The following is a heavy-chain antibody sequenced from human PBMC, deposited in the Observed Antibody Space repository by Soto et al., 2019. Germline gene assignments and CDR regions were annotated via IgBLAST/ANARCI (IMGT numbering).Heavy chain of an antibody. Sequence: GGSLRLSCAASGFTFSSYGMHWVRQAPGKGLEWVAVIWYDGSNKYYADSVKGRFTISRDNSKNTLYLQMNSLRAEDTAVYYCARGGLDYGDYVFDYWGQGTLVTVSS. V-gene: IGHV3-33*01. D-gene: IGHD4-17*01. CDR3: ARGGLDYGDYVFDY. J-gene: IGHJ4*02. CDR1: GFTFSSYG. CDR2: IWYDGSNK.